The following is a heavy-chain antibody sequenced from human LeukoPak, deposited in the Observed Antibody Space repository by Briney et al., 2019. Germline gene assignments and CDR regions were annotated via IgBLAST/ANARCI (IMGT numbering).Heavy chain of an antibody. Sequence: AASVKVSCKASGYTFTGYYMHWVRQAPGQGLEWMGWINPNSGGTNYAQKFQGRVTMTRDMSISTAYMELSRLRSDDTAVYYCARHKYSSGWPPEGAFDIWGQGTMVTVSS. CDR3: ARHKYSSGWPPEGAFDI. V-gene: IGHV1-2*02. CDR2: INPNSGGT. CDR1: GYTFTGYY. J-gene: IGHJ3*02. D-gene: IGHD6-19*01.